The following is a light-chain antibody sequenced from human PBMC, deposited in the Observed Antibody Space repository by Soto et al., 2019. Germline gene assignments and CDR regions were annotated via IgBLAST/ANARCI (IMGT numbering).Light chain of an antibody. CDR2: GAS. V-gene: IGKV3-20*01. Sequence: EIVLTQSPGTLSLSPGEGATLSCRASQSVSRSYLAWYQQKPGQAPRLLIYGASSRATGIPDRFTGSGSGTDFTLTISRLEPEDFAVYYCQQYGSSQVTFGGGTKVDIK. CDR1: QSVSRSY. J-gene: IGKJ4*01. CDR3: QQYGSSQVT.